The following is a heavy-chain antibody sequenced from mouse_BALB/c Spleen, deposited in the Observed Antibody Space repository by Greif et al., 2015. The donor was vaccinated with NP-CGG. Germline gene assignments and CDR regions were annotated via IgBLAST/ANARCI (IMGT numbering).Heavy chain of an antibody. D-gene: IGHD1-1*01. CDR1: GYTFTSYW. J-gene: IGHJ3*01. CDR3: ASYYYGSSAY. V-gene: IGHV1-7*01. Sequence: QVQLQQSGAELAKPGASLKMSCKASGYTFTSYWMHWVKQRPGQGLEWIGYINPSTGYTEYNQKFKDKATLTADKSSSTAYMQLSSLTSEDSAVYYCASYYYGSSAYWGQGTLVTVSA. CDR2: INPSTGYT.